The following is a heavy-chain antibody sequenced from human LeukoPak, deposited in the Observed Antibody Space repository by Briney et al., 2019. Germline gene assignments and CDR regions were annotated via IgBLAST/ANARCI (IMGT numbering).Heavy chain of an antibody. D-gene: IGHD6-6*01. J-gene: IGHJ4*02. CDR1: GFTFSSYA. CDR3: AKDIAARPYYFDY. V-gene: IGHV3-23*01. Sequence: PGGSLRLSCAASGFTFSSYAMSWVRQAPGKGLKWVSAISGSGGSTYYADSVKGRFTISRDNSKNTLYLQMNSLRAEDTAVYYCAKDIAARPYYFDYWGQGTLVTVSS. CDR2: ISGSGGST.